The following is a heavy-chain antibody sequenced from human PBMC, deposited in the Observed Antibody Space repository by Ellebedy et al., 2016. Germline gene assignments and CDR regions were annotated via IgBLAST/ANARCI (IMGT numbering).Heavy chain of an antibody. CDR2: ISSSGSTI. CDR1: GFTFSDYY. D-gene: IGHD1-1*01. V-gene: IGHV3-11*01. J-gene: IGHJ4*02. Sequence: SLKISXAASGFTFSDYYMSWIRQAPGKGLEWVSYISSSGSTIYYADSVKGRFSISRDSSKNTLYLLMNSLRVEDTAVYYCARHQGVNWYFAYWGQGTRVTVSS. CDR3: ARHQGVNWYFAY.